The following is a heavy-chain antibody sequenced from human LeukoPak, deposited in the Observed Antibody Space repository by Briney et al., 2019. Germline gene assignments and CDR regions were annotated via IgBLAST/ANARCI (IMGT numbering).Heavy chain of an antibody. D-gene: IGHD3-10*01. CDR1: GGSISSYY. Sequence: SETLSLTCTVSGGSISSYYWGWIRQPPGKGLEWIGRIYHSGSTYYNPSLKSRLSISVDSSKNQFSLKLSSVTAADTAVYYCARDAFYGSGSYPDYWGQGILVTVSS. CDR3: ARDAFYGSGSYPDY. V-gene: IGHV4-38-2*02. CDR2: IYHSGST. J-gene: IGHJ4*02.